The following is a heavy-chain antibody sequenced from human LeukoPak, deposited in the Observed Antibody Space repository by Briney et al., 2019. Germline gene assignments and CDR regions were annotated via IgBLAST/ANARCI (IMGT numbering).Heavy chain of an antibody. D-gene: IGHD6-13*01. CDR2: IIPIFGTA. CDR1: GGTFSSYA. CDR3: ARVPAGIAAAGTMDY. Sequence: ASVKVSCKASGGTFSSYAISWVRQAPGQGLEWMGGIIPIFGTANYAQKFQGRVTITADESTSTAYMELSSLRSEDTAVYYCARVPAGIAAAGTMDYWGQGTLVTVSS. V-gene: IGHV1-69*13. J-gene: IGHJ4*02.